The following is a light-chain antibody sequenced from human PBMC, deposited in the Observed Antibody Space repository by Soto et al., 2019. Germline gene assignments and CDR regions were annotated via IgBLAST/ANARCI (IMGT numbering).Light chain of an antibody. Sequence: DIVMTQSQLSLPVTPVEPASISCRSSQRLLYSNGYNYLDWYLQKPGHSLHLLIYFGSSRAYGVPDRFSGSGSGTDITLKISRVAAEEVGVYYCIQYIPPPYTFGQGTKLDIK. CDR3: IQYIPPPYT. V-gene: IGKV2-28*01. CDR2: FGS. J-gene: IGKJ2*01. CDR1: QRLLYSNGYNY.